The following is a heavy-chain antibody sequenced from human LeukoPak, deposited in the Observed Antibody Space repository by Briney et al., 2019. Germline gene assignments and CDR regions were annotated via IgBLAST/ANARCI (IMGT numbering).Heavy chain of an antibody. Sequence: SVKVSCKASGYTFTSYGISWVRQAPGQGLEWMGGIIPIFGTANYAQKFQGRVTITADESTSTAYMELSSLRSEDTAVYYCARSTVTMYYFDYWGQGTLVTVSS. V-gene: IGHV1-69*13. CDR2: IIPIFGTA. CDR1: GYTFTSYG. D-gene: IGHD4-17*01. CDR3: ARSTVTMYYFDY. J-gene: IGHJ4*02.